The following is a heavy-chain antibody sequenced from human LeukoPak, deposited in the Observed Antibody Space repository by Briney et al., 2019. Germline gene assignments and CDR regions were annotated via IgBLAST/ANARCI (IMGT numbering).Heavy chain of an antibody. D-gene: IGHD4-11*01. CDR1: GYTFTSYG. V-gene: IGHV1-69*05. CDR2: IVPIFGTA. J-gene: IGHJ6*03. CDR3: ARGAYDYSNYYYYYMDV. Sequence: SVKVSCKASGYTFTSYGISWVRQAPGQGLEWMGRIVPIFGTANYAQKFQGRVTITTDESTSTAYMELSSLRSEDTAVYYCARGAYDYSNYYYYYMDVWGKGATVTVSS.